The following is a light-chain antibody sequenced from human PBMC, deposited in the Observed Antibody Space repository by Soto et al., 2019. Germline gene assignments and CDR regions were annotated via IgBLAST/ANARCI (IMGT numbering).Light chain of an antibody. CDR1: SSNIGSNT. CDR2: TAG. CDR3: SAWDNCLNGYV. V-gene: IGLV1-44*01. J-gene: IGLJ1*01. Sequence: QSVLTQPLSASASPGQRVTISCSGGSSNIGSNTVAWYQHLPGTAPPRLIFTAGQRPSGVPGRFSGSKSGTSASLAISGPQSEYEADSYCSAWDNCLNGYVFCPGTKLTVL.